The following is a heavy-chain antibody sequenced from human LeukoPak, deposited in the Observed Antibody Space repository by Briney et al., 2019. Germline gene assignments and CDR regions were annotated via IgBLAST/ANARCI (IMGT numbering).Heavy chain of an antibody. CDR2: ISAYNGNT. J-gene: IGHJ2*01. Sequence: ASVKVSCKPSGYTFTSYGISWVRQAPGQGLEWMGWISAYNGNTNYAQKLQGRVTMTTDTSTSTAYMELRSLRSDDTGVYYGARGPEAWYYYDSSTWYFDLWGRGTLVTVSS. D-gene: IGHD3-22*01. CDR3: ARGPEAWYYYDSSTWYFDL. CDR1: GYTFTSYG. V-gene: IGHV1-18*01.